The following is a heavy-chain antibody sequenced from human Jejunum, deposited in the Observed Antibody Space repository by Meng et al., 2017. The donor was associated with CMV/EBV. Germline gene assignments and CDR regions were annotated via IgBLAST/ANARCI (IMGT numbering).Heavy chain of an antibody. CDR1: FSVSTYA. J-gene: IGHJ4*02. D-gene: IGHD2/OR15-2a*01. V-gene: IGHV3-30*03. CDR2: ISIYGRNE. CDR3: ARQQGYFDSTMAYFDS. Sequence: FSVSTYAMDGVRQATGKGLECVAIISIYGRNENYADSVKGRFTISRDDSKNTVYLEMNNLKPDDTAIYYCARQQGYFDSTMAYFDSWGQGTLVTVSS.